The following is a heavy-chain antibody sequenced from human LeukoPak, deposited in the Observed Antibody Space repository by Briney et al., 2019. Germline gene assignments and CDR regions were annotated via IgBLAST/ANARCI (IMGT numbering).Heavy chain of an antibody. CDR2: ISYDGSNK. CDR1: GFTFSSYA. V-gene: IGHV3-30-3*02. CDR3: AKSTLIPVLGVPPPVS. J-gene: IGHJ5*02. Sequence: GGSLRLSCAASGFTFSSYAMHWVRQAPGKGLEWVAGISYDGSNKYYADSVKGRFTISRDNSKNTLYLQMSSLRVEDTAVYHCAKSTLIPVLGVPPPVSWGQGTLVPVSS. D-gene: IGHD3-3*01.